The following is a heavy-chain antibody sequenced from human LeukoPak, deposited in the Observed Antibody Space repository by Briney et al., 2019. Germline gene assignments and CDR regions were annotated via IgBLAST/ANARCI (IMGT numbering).Heavy chain of an antibody. D-gene: IGHD6-19*01. CDR1: GYTFTGYY. Sequence: ASVNVSCKASGYTFTGYYMHWVRQAPGQGLEWMGWINPNSGGTNYAQKLQGRVTMTTDTSTSTAYMELRSLRSDDTAVYYCARGAVAGTSAFDIWGQGTMVTVSS. CDR2: INPNSGGT. V-gene: IGHV1-2*02. J-gene: IGHJ3*02. CDR3: ARGAVAGTSAFDI.